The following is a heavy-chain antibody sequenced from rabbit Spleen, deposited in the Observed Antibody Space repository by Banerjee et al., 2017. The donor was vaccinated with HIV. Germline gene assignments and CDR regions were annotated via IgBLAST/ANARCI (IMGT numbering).Heavy chain of an antibody. CDR3: ARDTASSFSSYGMDL. V-gene: IGHV1S45*01. D-gene: IGHD8-1*01. CDR2: INIVTGKF. J-gene: IGHJ6*01. Sequence: EQLEESGGGLVKPEGSLTLTCKASGVSFSDKDVMCWVRQAPGKGLEWIACINIVTGKFVYASWAKGRFIMSRTSSTTVTLQMTSLTAADTATYFCARDTASSFSSYGMDLWGQGTLVTVS. CDR1: GVSFSDKDV.